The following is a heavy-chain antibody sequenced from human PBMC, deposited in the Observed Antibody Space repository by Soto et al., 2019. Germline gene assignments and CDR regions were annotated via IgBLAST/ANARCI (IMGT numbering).Heavy chain of an antibody. D-gene: IGHD6-19*01. CDR2: ISGSGDDT. Sequence: EVQLVESGGGLVQPGGSLRLSCAASGFTFSIYALSWVRQTPGKGLEWVSAISGSGDDTYYTDSVKGRFTISRDNSKNTLYLQMSSLRAEDTAICYCAKVDRYSSGSSSYAPDYYYCSMDVWGQGTTVTVSS. CDR1: GFTFSIYA. CDR3: AKVDRYSSGSSSYAPDYYYCSMDV. V-gene: IGHV3-23*04. J-gene: IGHJ6*02.